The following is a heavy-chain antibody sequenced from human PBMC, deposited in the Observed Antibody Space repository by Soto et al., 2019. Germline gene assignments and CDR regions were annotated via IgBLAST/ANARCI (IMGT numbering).Heavy chain of an antibody. D-gene: IGHD3-22*01. Sequence: QVQLVQSGAELKKPGASVKVSCTTSGFKFSDYNMNWVRQTTGRGLEWLGYMNLFSGNVDYAPGMRGTLILSKNTAVITVCLELSNFRKVDTAVYYCARSSAYRSVGNSDCWGQGTPVTVSS. J-gene: IGHJ4*02. V-gene: IGHV1-8*01. CDR1: GFKFSDYN. CDR2: MNLFSGNV. CDR3: ARSSAYRSVGNSDC.